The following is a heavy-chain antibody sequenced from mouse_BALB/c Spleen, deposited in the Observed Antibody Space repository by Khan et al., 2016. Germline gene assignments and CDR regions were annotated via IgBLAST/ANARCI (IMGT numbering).Heavy chain of an antibody. Sequence: EVQLQESGPGLVKPSQSLSLTCTVTGYSITSDYAWYWIRQFPGNKLEWMGYISYSGSTSYNSSHKSRISITRATSKNQFFLQLKSVTTEYTATYYCATGTYYFDYWGRRTTLTVSS. V-gene: IGHV3-2*02. CDR3: ATGTYYFDY. CDR1: GYSITSDYA. CDR2: ISYSGST. J-gene: IGHJ2*01.